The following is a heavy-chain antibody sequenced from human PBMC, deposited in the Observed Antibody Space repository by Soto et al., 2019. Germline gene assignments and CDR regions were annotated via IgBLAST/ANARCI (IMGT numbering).Heavy chain of an antibody. CDR2: ISSSSSYI. Sequence: GGSLRLSCAASGFTFSSYSMNWVRQAPGKGLEWVSSISSSSSYIYYADSVKGRFTISRDNAKNSLYLQMNSLRAEDTAVYYCARERVVXVPAAAKLNYYYYGMDVWGQGTTVTVS. CDR1: GFTFSSYS. D-gene: IGHD2-2*01. V-gene: IGHV3-21*01. CDR3: ARERVVXVPAAAKLNYYYYGMDV. J-gene: IGHJ6*02.